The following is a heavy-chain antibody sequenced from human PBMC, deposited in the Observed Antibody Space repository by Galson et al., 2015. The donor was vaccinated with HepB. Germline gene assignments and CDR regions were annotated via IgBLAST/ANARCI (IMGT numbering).Heavy chain of an antibody. V-gene: IGHV3-53*01. CDR2: IYSGGST. CDR1: GFTVSSNY. CDR3: ARASGYSSGFDY. Sequence: SLRLSCAASGFTVSSNYMSWVRQAPGKGLEWVSVIYSGGSTYYADSVKGRFTISRDNSKNTLYLQMNSLRAEDTAVYYCARASGYSSGFDYWGQGTLVTVSS. D-gene: IGHD6-19*01. J-gene: IGHJ4*02.